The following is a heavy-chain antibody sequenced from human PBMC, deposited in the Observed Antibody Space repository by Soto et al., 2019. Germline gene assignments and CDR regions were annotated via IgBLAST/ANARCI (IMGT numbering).Heavy chain of an antibody. Sequence: PGGSLRLSCAASGFTFSDYYMSWIRQAPGKGLEWVSYISSSGSTIYNADSVKGRFTISRDNAKKTLYLQMNSLRDEDTAVYYCARDSHPLNDYGDYVNYYYYMDVWGKGTTVTGS. V-gene: IGHV3-11*01. D-gene: IGHD4-17*01. CDR3: ARDSHPLNDYGDYVNYYYYMDV. CDR2: ISSSGSTI. CDR1: GFTFSDYY. J-gene: IGHJ6*03.